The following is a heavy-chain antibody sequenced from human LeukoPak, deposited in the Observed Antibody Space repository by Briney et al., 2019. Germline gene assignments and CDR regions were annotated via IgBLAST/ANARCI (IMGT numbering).Heavy chain of an antibody. CDR1: GYTFIDCY. J-gene: IGHJ5*02. V-gene: IGHV1-2*02. Sequence: ASVKVSCKASGYTFIDCYIHWVRQAPGQGLECMGWMNPKTGDTRYQGRVAMTRETSITTAYMELSGLNSDDTAMYFCTRDVLMGYQQGYFDPWGQGTLVTVSS. CDR2: MNPKTGDT. D-gene: IGHD2-8*01. CDR3: TRDVLMGYQQGYFDP.